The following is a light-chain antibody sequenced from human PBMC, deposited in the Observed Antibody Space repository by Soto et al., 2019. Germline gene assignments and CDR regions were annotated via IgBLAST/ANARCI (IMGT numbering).Light chain of an antibody. CDR3: LLSYSGPRVGVI. J-gene: IGLJ2*01. V-gene: IGLV7-46*01. CDR2: DTS. CDR1: TGAVTSGHY. Sequence: QTVVTQEPSLTVSPGGTVTLTCGSSTGAVTSGHYPYWFQQKPGQAPRTLIYDTSNKHSWTPARFSGSLLGGKAALTLSGAQPEDEAEYYCLLSYSGPRVGVIFGGGTKVTVL.